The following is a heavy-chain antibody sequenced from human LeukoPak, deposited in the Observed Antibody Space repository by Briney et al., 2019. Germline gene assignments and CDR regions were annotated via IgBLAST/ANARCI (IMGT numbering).Heavy chain of an antibody. V-gene: IGHV1-8*01. CDR3: TRGSLSGSSRDY. Sequence: ASVRVSFKASVYTFTVYDINWVRQARGQGGEWIASINPNTGATAYAQKFQGRVTMTSNTSIDTAYMELSGLRSEDTAIYYCTRGSLSGSSRDYWGQGTLLTVSS. CDR2: INPNTGAT. CDR1: VYTFTVYD. D-gene: IGHD1-26*01. J-gene: IGHJ4*02.